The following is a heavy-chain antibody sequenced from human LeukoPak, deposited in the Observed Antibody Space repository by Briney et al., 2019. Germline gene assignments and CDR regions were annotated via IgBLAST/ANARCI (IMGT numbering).Heavy chain of an antibody. CDR3: VGRRYYGSGSFDY. V-gene: IGHV3-43*02. Sequence: GGSLRLSCAASGFTFDDYAMHWVRQAPGKGLEWVSLISGDGGTTYYADSVKGRFTISRDNSKNSLYLQMNSLRTEDTALYYCVGRRYYGSGSFDYWGQGTLVTVS. CDR1: GFTFDDYA. CDR2: ISGDGGTT. J-gene: IGHJ4*02. D-gene: IGHD3-10*01.